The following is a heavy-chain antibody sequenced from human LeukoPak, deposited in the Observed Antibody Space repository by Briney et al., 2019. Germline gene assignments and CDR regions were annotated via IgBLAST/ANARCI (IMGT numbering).Heavy chain of an antibody. CDR2: IYSGGST. CDR3: ARLGRLGAFDY. J-gene: IGHJ4*02. V-gene: IGHV3-53*01. D-gene: IGHD1-26*01. Sequence: GGSLRLSCAASGFTFSTYGMTWVRQAPGKGLEWVSVIYSGGSTYYADSVKGRFTISRDNSKNTLYLQMNSLRAEDTAVYYCARLGRLGAFDYWGQGTLVTVSS. CDR1: GFTFSTYG.